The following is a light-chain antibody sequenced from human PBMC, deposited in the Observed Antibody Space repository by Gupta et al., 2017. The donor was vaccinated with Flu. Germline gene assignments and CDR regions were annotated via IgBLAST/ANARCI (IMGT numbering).Light chain of an antibody. CDR1: SNDVGNSKF. CDR3: CSSAGSGTYV. V-gene: IGLV2-23*01. J-gene: IGLJ1*01. CDR2: ATN. Sequence: QSALPQPASVSGSPGQSVTISCTGTSNDVGNSKFLSWYQQNPGKAPKLIVFATNKRPSAVSNRFSGSKSGDTASLTXSXLQAEDXADYYCCSSAGSGTYVFGTGTKVTVL.